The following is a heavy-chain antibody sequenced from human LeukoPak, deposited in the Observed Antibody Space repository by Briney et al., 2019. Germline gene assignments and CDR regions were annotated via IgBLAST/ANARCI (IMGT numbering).Heavy chain of an antibody. V-gene: IGHV3-7*01. D-gene: IGHD6-19*01. CDR1: GFTFSSYW. CDR3: ARIAVAGRHFDY. J-gene: IGHJ4*02. CDR2: IKQDGSET. Sequence: GGSLRLSCAASGFTFSSYWMSWVRQAPGKGLEWVANIKQDGSETYYVDSVKGRFTISRDNAKNSLYLQMDSLRAEDTAVYYCARIAVAGRHFDYWGQGTLVTVSS.